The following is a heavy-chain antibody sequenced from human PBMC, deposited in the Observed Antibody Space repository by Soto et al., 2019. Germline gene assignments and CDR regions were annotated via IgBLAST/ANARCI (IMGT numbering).Heavy chain of an antibody. V-gene: IGHV3-23*01. J-gene: IGHJ4*02. Sequence: GGSLRLSCAASGFTFSSYSMTWVRQAPGKGLEWVSTISTRSDTTLYADSVKGRFTISRDNSKNTLYLQMDSLRAEDTAIYYCAGRLTTAASLDYWGRGTLVTVSS. D-gene: IGHD3-16*01. CDR2: ISTRSDTT. CDR1: GFTFSSYS. CDR3: AGRLTTAASLDY.